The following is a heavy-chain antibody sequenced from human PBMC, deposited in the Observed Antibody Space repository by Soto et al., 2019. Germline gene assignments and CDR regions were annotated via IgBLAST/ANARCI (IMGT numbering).Heavy chain of an antibody. CDR3: AKDRLLGRAGWDYFVA. J-gene: IGHJ4*02. CDR1: GFGFSTFG. V-gene: IGHV3-30*18. D-gene: IGHD3-10*01. CDR2: ISFRGSSK. Sequence: QVQLVESGGGVVQAGTSLRLSCVASGFGFSTFGMHWVPQAPGKGLERGAMISFRGSSKYYEYSVKGRLTIPRDNSKNRLFLQMNSLRAEVTAVYYCAKDRLLGRAGWDYFVAWGQGTLFTVSS.